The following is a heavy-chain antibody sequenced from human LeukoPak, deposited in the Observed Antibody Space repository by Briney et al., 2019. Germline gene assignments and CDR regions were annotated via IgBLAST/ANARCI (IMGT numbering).Heavy chain of an antibody. CDR3: ARLGCSSTRCYKGDY. J-gene: IGHJ4*02. CDR1: GGSFSGYY. D-gene: IGHD2-2*02. CDR2: INHSGST. V-gene: IGHV4-34*01. Sequence: SETLSLTCAVYGGSFSGYYWSWIRQPPGKGLEWIGEINHSGSTNYNPSLKSRVTISADTSKNQFSLKLSSVTAADTAVYYCARLGCSSTRCYKGDYWGQGTLVTVSS.